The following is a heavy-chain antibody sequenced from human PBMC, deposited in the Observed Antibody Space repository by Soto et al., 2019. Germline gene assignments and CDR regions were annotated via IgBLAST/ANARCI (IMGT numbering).Heavy chain of an antibody. D-gene: IGHD3-3*01. CDR3: ARGPSADKVDS. Sequence: ASETLSLTCTGSGGSISSSSYYRGWICQPPGKGLEWIGSIYYRGNTFYNPSLRSRVTISVDTSNNQFSLKLSSVAATDTAVYYCARGPSADKVDSRGQGTLVTVSS. V-gene: IGHV4-39*01. CDR2: IYYRGNT. J-gene: IGHJ4*02. CDR1: GGSISSSSYY.